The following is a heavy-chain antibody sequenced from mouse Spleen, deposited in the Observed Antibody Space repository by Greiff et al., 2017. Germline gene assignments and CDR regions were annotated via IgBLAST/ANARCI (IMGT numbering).Heavy chain of an antibody. CDR2: INYDGSST. CDR3: ARVYYYDGSTFFDY. J-gene: IGHJ2*01. D-gene: IGHD1-1*01. Sequence: EVKLMESEGGLVQPGSSMKLSCTASGFTFSDYYMAWVRQVPEKGLEWVANINYDGSSTYYLDSLKSRFIISRDNAKNILYLQMSSLKSEDTATYYCARVYYYDGSTFFDYWGQGTTLTVSS. CDR1: GFTFSDYY. V-gene: IGHV5-16*01.